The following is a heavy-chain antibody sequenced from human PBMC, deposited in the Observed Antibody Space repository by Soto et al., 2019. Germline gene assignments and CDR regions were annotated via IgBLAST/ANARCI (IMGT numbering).Heavy chain of an antibody. Sequence: QVQLQESDPGLVKPSQTLSLTCTVSGDSVSSSSYYWSWIRQHPGKGLEWIGYIHHSGTTYYNPSLKSRITLSVDTSKNQFSLRLSSLTAADTAVYYCASGLGYKAWGQGTLVTVSS. J-gene: IGHJ5*02. CDR1: GDSVSSSSYY. D-gene: IGHD5-12*01. V-gene: IGHV4-31*03. CDR2: IHHSGTT. CDR3: ASGLGYKA.